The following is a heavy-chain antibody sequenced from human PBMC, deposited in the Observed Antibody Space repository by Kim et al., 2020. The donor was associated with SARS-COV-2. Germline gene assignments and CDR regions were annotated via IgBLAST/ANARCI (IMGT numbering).Heavy chain of an antibody. CDR2: IYYSGST. Sequence: SETLSLTCTVSGGSISSYYWSWIRQPPGKGLEWIGYIYYSGSTNYNPSLKSRVTISVDTSKNQFSLKLSSVTAADTAVYYCARGDGYNSNFDYWGQGTLV. CDR3: ARGDGYNSNFDY. J-gene: IGHJ4*02. D-gene: IGHD5-12*01. CDR1: GGSISSYY. V-gene: IGHV4-59*01.